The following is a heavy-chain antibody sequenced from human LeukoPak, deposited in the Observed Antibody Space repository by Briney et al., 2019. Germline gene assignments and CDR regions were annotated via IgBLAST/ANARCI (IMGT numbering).Heavy chain of an antibody. D-gene: IGHD3-22*01. J-gene: IGHJ1*01. V-gene: IGHV1-58*01. CDR1: GFTFTSSA. Sequence: SVKVSCKASGFTFTSSAVQWVRRARGQRLEWIGWIVVGSGNTNYAQKFQERVTITRDMSTSTAYMELSSLRSEDTAVYYCAAEPYYYDSSGSEEYFQHWGQGTLVTVSS. CDR3: AAEPYYYDSSGSEEYFQH. CDR2: IVVGSGNT.